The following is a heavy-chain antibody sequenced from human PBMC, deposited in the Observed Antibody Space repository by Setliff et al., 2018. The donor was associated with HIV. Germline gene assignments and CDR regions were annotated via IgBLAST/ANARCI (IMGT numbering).Heavy chain of an antibody. D-gene: IGHD6-19*01. CDR3: VRYSSGGPHGFDY. J-gene: IGHJ4*02. V-gene: IGHV3-74*01. Sequence: GGSLRLSCAASGFTFSNYWMHWIRQTPGKGLVWVSRINPDGSITSYADSVKGRFTISRDNAKNTLHLQMNSLRAEDTAVYYCVRYSSGGPHGFDYWGQRTLVTVSS. CDR1: GFTFSNYW. CDR2: INPDGSIT.